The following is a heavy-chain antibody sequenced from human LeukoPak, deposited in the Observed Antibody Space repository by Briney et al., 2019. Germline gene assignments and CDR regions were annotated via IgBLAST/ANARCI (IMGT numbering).Heavy chain of an antibody. V-gene: IGHV4-39*07. Sequence: SETLSLTCTVSGGSISSSSYYWGWIRQPPGKGLEWIGSIYYSGSTYYNPSLKSRVTISIDTSKNQFSLKLSSVTAADTAVYYCARDVGGYSYGYRPTELYWYFDLWGRGTLVTVSS. CDR2: IYYSGST. D-gene: IGHD5-18*01. J-gene: IGHJ2*01. CDR3: ARDVGGYSYGYRPTELYWYFDL. CDR1: GGSISSSSYY.